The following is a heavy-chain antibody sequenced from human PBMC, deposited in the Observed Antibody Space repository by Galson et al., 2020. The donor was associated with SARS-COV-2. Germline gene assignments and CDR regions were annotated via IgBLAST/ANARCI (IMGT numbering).Heavy chain of an antibody. D-gene: IGHD2-2*01. J-gene: IGHJ6*02. CDR2: INPNSGGT. CDR3: ARDLALGSVVPAAIEYYYYYGMDV. Sequence: ASVKVSCKASGYTFTGYYMHWVRQAPGQGLEWMGWINPNSGGTNYAQKFQGRVTMTRDTSISTAYMELSRLRSDDTAVYYCARDLALGSVVPAAIEYYYYYGMDVWGQGTTVTVSS. CDR1: GYTFTGYY. V-gene: IGHV1-2*02.